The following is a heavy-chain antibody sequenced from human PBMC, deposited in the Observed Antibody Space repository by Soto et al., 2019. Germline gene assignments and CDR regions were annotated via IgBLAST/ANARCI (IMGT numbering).Heavy chain of an antibody. J-gene: IGHJ4*02. D-gene: IGHD2-15*01. CDR2: IYPRDSET. Sequence: PGESLKISCKNSGYNLSIYWIGWVRQMPGKGLEWMGIIYPRDSETRYSPSFQGQVTISVDKSLNTAYLQWNSLQASDTAMYYCARSGLHDLHYFTSWGQGTQVTVSS. V-gene: IGHV5-51*01. CDR3: ARSGLHDLHYFTS. CDR1: GYNLSIYW.